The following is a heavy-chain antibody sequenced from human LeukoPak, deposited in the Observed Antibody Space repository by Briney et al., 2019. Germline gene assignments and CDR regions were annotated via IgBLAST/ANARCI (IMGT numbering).Heavy chain of an antibody. V-gene: IGHV4-30-2*01. J-gene: IGHJ6*03. CDR1: GGSISSSTYY. CDR2: IYHSGST. CDR3: ARTIDYGGNFYYYYMDV. Sequence: PSETLSLTCTVSGGSISSSTYYWSWIRQPPGKGLEWIGYIYHSGSTSYNPSLKSRVTISVDRSKNQFSLKLSSVTAADTAVYYCARTIDYGGNFYYYYMDVWGKGTTVTVSS. D-gene: IGHD4-23*01.